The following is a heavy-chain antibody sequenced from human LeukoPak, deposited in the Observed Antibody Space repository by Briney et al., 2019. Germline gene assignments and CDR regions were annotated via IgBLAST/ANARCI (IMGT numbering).Heavy chain of an antibody. Sequence: GGSLRLSCAASGFTFSSYGMSWVRQAPGKGLEWVSAISGSGGSTYYADSVKGRFTISRDNSKNTLYLQMNSLRAEDTAVYYCAKGGRNQSIAPFYYYYYMDVWGKGTTVTVSS. CDR2: ISGSGGST. D-gene: IGHD6-6*01. V-gene: IGHV3-23*01. J-gene: IGHJ6*03. CDR1: GFTFSSYG. CDR3: AKGGRNQSIAPFYYYYYMDV.